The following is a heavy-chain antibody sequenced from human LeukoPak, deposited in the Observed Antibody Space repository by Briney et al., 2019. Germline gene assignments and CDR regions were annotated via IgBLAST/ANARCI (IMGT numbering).Heavy chain of an antibody. D-gene: IGHD6-19*01. J-gene: IGHJ4*02. CDR1: GFTFSSYG. CDR2: IWYDGSNK. CDR3: ARDGSSGWYWVDY. Sequence: GRSLRLSCAASGFTFSSYGMHWVRQAPGKGLEWVAVIWYDGSNKYYADSVKGRFTISRDNSKNTLYLRMNSLRAEDTAVYYCARDGSSGWYWVDYWGQGTLVTVSS. V-gene: IGHV3-33*01.